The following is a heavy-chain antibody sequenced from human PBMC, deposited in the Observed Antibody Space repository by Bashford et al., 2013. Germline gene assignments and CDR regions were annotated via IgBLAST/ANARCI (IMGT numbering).Heavy chain of an antibody. V-gene: IGHV1-18*01. Sequence: IVWVRQAPGQGLQWMGWISAYNSYTNYAQRLQGRVTMTTDTSTSTAYMELRSLRSDDTAVYYCARGSGYCSGGSCSRNWFDPWGQGTLVTVSS. J-gene: IGHJ5*02. D-gene: IGHD2-15*01. CDR2: ISAYNSYT. CDR3: ARGSGYCSGGSCSRNWFDP.